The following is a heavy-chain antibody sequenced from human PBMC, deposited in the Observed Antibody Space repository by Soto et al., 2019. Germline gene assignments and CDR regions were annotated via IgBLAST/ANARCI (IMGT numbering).Heavy chain of an antibody. D-gene: IGHD3-10*01. CDR1: GFTFSSYA. CDR3: AGRTRDLWFGELFGFDP. CDR2: ISGSGGST. V-gene: IGHV3-23*01. Sequence: GGSLRLSCAASGFTFSSYAMRWVRQAPGKGLEWVSAISGSGGSTYYADSVKGRFTISRDNSKNTLYLQMNSLRAEDTAVYYCAGRTRDLWFGELFGFDPWGQGTLVTVSS. J-gene: IGHJ5*02.